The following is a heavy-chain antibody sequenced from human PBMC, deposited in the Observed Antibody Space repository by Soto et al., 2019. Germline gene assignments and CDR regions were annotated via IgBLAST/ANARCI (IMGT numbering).Heavy chain of an antibody. J-gene: IGHJ2*01. CDR3: ARVPGYSIGDL. Sequence: QVQLVQSGAEVKKPGASVKVSCKASGYTFTSYAMHWVRQAPGQRLEWMGWINAGNGNTKYPQKFQGRVTITRDTSASTAYMELSSLRSEDTAVYYCARVPGYSIGDLWGRGTLVTVSS. CDR2: INAGNGNT. D-gene: IGHD2-21*01. V-gene: IGHV1-3*01. CDR1: GYTFTSYA.